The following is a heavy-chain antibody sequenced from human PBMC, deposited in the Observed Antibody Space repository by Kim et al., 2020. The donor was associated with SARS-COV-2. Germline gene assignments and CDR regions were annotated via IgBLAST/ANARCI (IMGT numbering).Heavy chain of an antibody. CDR2: INSDGSST. V-gene: IGHV3-74*01. CDR1: GFTFITSW. CDR3: AREDVGIEWLPIDS. D-gene: IGHD3-3*01. J-gene: IGHJ4*02. Sequence: GGSLRLSCAASGFTFITSWMHWVRQPPGKGLVWVSRINSDGSSTIYADSVKGRFTISRDNAKNTLYLQMNSLRAEDTAVYYCAREDVGIEWLPIDSWGQGTLVTVSS.